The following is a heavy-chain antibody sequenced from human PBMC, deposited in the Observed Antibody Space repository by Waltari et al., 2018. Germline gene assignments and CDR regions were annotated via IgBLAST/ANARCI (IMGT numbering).Heavy chain of an antibody. CDR3: ARGKGYSSSAYGMDV. J-gene: IGHJ6*02. CDR2: INHWGST. CDR1: GGSFSGYY. D-gene: IGHD6-13*01. Sequence: QVQLQQWGAGLLKPSETLSLTCAVYGGSFSGYYWSWIRPPPGKGREWIGEINHWGSTNYNPSLKTRVTISVDTSKNQFSLKLGYVTAADTAVYYCARGKGYSSSAYGMDVWGQGTTVTVSS. V-gene: IGHV4-34*01.